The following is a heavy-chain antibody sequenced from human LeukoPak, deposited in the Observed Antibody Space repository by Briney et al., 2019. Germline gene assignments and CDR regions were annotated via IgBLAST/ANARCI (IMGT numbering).Heavy chain of an antibody. CDR3: ARDSGYGLAFDY. J-gene: IGHJ4*02. CDR2: ISSSSSYI. V-gene: IGHV3-21*01. D-gene: IGHD5-12*01. Sequence: PGGSLRLSCAASGFTFSSCSMNWVRQAPGKGLDWVSSISSSSSYIYYADSVKGRFTISRDNAKNSLYLQMNSLRAEDTAVYYCARDSGYGLAFDYWGQGTLVTVSS. CDR1: GFTFSSCS.